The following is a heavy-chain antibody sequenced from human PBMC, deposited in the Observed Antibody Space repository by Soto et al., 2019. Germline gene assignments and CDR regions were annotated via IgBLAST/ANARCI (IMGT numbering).Heavy chain of an antibody. CDR3: ANCGAPIFHSGPLDP. J-gene: IGHJ5*02. CDR2: ISGSGGST. D-gene: IGHD3-3*01. Sequence: PGGSLRLSCAASGFTFSSYAMSWVRQAPGKGLEWVSAISGSGGSTYYADSVKGRFTISRDNSKNTLYLQMNSLRAEDTAVYYCANCGAPIFHSGPLDPWGQGTLVTVSS. V-gene: IGHV3-23*01. CDR1: GFTFSSYA.